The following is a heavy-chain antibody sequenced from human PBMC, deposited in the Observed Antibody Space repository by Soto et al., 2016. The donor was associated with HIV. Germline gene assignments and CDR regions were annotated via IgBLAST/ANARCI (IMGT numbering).Heavy chain of an antibody. Sequence: EVQLLESGGDLVQPGGSLRLSCVASEFTFSSYAMTWVRQAPGKGLEWVSAISGSGGSAVYADSVKGRFTISRDNFKNTLYLQMNSLRAGDTAVYYCAKGGSGYPSRSYFDYWARESWSASPQ. D-gene: IGHD6-19*01. CDR3: AKGGSGYPSRSYFDY. CDR1: EFTFSSYA. J-gene: IGHJ4*02. V-gene: IGHV3-23*01. CDR2: ISGSGGSA.